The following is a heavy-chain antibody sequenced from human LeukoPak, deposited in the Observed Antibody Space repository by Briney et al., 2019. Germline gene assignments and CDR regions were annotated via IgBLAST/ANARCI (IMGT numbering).Heavy chain of an antibody. V-gene: IGHV5-51*04. CDR3: ARGLYCSGGSCRFDY. D-gene: IGHD2-15*01. CDR2: IYPGDSDI. Sequence: GESLKISCEGSGYSFTSSWIGWVRQMPGKGLEWMGTIYPGDSDIRYSPSFQGQVTISADKPITTAYLQWSSLKASDTAIYYCARGLYCSGGSCRFDYWGQGTLVTVSS. CDR1: GYSFTSSW. J-gene: IGHJ4*02.